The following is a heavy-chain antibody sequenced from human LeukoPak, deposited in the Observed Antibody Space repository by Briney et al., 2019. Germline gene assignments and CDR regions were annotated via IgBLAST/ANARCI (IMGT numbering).Heavy chain of an antibody. J-gene: IGHJ3*02. CDR3: AKDQFRYFDWLTEDDAFDI. CDR1: GFTFSSYS. V-gene: IGHV3-23*01. D-gene: IGHD3-9*01. CDR2: ISGSGGST. Sequence: PGGSLRLSCAASGFTFSSYSMSWVRQAPGKGLEWVSAISGSGGSTYYADSVKGRFTISRDNSKNTLYLQMNSLRAEDTAVYYCAKDQFRYFDWLTEDDAFDIWGQGTMVTVSS.